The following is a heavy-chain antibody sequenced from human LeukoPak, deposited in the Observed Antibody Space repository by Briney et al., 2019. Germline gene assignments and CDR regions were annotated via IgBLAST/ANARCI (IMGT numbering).Heavy chain of an antibody. V-gene: IGHV4-59*08. CDR3: ARLGSYLDY. Sequence: SETLSLTCTVSGDSLTSYYWSWIRQPPGKGLQWIGYIYYSGTVNYNPSLKSRVTISVDTSKNQFSLNLSSVTAADTAVYYCARLGSYLDYCGQGTLVTVSS. CDR2: IYYSGTV. J-gene: IGHJ4*02. CDR1: GDSLTSYY.